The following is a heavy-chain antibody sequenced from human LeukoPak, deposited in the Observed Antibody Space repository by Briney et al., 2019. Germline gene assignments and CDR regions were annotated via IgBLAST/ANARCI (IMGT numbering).Heavy chain of an antibody. CDR3: AREYSYYFDY. D-gene: IGHD5-18*01. V-gene: IGHV3-21*01. CDR1: GFTFSSYS. Sequence: GGSLRLSCAASGFTFSSYSMNWVRQAPGKGLEWVSSISSSSSYIYYADSVQGRFTISRDNAKDSLYLQMSSLRAEDTAVYYCAREYSYYFDYWGQGTLVTVSS. CDR2: ISSSSSYI. J-gene: IGHJ4*02.